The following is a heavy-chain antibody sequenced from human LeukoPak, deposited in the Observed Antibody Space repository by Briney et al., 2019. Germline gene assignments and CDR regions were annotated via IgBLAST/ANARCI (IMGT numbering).Heavy chain of an antibody. CDR1: GYTFTSYG. Sequence: ASVKVSCKASGYTFTSYGVSWVRQAPGQGLEWMGWISAYNGNTNYAQKLQGRVTMTTDTSTSTACMELRSLRSDDTAVYYCARTAVAGLNWFDPWGQGTLVTVSS. V-gene: IGHV1-18*04. CDR2: ISAYNGNT. D-gene: IGHD6-19*01. CDR3: ARTAVAGLNWFDP. J-gene: IGHJ5*02.